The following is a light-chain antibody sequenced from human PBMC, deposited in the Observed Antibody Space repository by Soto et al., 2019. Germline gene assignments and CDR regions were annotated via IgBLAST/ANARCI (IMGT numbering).Light chain of an antibody. Sequence: DIVMTQSPESLAVSLGERATINCKSSQSVLHSSNNKNFLAWYQRKPGQPPKLLIYWASTRESGVPDRFGGSGSATDFTLTISSLQAEDVAVYYCQQYYTTPITFGQGTRLEIK. V-gene: IGKV4-1*01. CDR2: WAS. CDR3: QQYYTTPIT. J-gene: IGKJ5*01. CDR1: QSVLHSSNNKNF.